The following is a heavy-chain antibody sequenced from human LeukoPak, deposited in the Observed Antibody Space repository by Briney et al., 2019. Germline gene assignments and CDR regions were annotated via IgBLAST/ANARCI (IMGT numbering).Heavy chain of an antibody. CDR1: GGSISSYY. D-gene: IGHD3-10*01. CDR2: IYTSGST. Sequence: SETLSLTCTVSGGSISSYYWSWIRQRAGKGLEWIGRIYTSGSTNYNPSLKSRVTMSVDTSKNQFSLKLSSVTAADTAVYYCVGWFGELKGNWFDPWGQGTLVTVSS. CDR3: VGWFGELKGNWFDP. V-gene: IGHV4-4*07. J-gene: IGHJ5*02.